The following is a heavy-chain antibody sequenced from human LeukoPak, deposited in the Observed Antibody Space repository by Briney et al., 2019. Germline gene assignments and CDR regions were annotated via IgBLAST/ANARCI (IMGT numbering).Heavy chain of an antibody. D-gene: IGHD6-13*01. CDR1: RGTFSTYA. V-gene: IGHV1-69*01. Sequence: SVKVSCKASRGTFSTYAISWVRQAPGQGLEWMGGIIPLFGTANYAQKFQGRVKITADESTSTAYVELSSLRSDDTAVYYCARGPGYSSSWYYFDYWGQGTLVTVSS. CDR3: ARGPGYSSSWYYFDY. CDR2: IIPLFGTA. J-gene: IGHJ4*02.